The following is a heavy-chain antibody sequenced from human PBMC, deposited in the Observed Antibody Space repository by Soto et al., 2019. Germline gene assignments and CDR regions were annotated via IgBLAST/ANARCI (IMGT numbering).Heavy chain of an antibody. D-gene: IGHD3-16*01. CDR2: IFYNGTT. Sequence: SETKSLTCTVSGGYISSYYLSWIRQPTGKGLESIGYIFYNGTTNYNPSLKSRVTISIDTSKNQFSLKLSSVTAADTAVYYYANLDMITFGGIIGPNDEFDIWGQGTMVTVSS. CDR1: GGYISSYY. J-gene: IGHJ3*02. CDR3: ANLDMITFGGIIGPNDEFDI. V-gene: IGHV4-59*08.